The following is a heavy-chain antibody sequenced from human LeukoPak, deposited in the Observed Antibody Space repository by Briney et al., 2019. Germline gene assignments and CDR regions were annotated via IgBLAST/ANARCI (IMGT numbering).Heavy chain of an antibody. J-gene: IGHJ4*02. CDR3: AKVSRLGDLSLS. D-gene: IGHD3-16*02. Sequence: GGSLRLSCAASGFTFSSYAMSWVRQAPGKGLEWVAAVSYDGSDKYYADSVKGRFTISRDNSKNTLYLQMNSLRAEDAAMYYCAKVSRLGDLSLSWGQGTLVTVSS. CDR1: GFTFSSYA. CDR2: VSYDGSDK. V-gene: IGHV3-30*18.